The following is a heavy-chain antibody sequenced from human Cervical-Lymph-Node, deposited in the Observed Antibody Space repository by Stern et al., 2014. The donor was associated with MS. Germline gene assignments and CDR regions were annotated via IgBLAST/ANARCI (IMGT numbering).Heavy chain of an antibody. V-gene: IGHV7-4-1*02. J-gene: IGHJ4*02. CDR1: GYRFTRYA. Sequence: VQLVQSGSELKKPGASVKISCKASGYRFTRYAMNWVRQAPGQGLEWMGWIHTKTGNSTYAQDFTGRFAFSLDTSVSTTFLEISGLKADDSAVYYCARGGGSYSGTWEDYWGQGTLVTVSS. CDR2: IHTKTGNS. D-gene: IGHD3-16*01. CDR3: ARGGGSYSGTWEDY.